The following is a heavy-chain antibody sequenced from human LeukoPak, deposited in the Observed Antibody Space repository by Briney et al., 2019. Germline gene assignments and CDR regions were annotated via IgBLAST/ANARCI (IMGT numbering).Heavy chain of an antibody. CDR2: ISSGGSTI. D-gene: IGHD4-17*01. CDR3: ARLTVTRYFDY. CDR1: GFTFSSSE. V-gene: IGHV3-48*03. J-gene: IGHJ4*02. Sequence: TGGSLRLSCAASGFTFSSSEMNWVRQAPGKGLEWVSYISSGGSTIYYADSVKGRFTISRDNAKNSLYLQINSLRAEDTAVYYCARLTVTRYFDYWGQGTLVTVSS.